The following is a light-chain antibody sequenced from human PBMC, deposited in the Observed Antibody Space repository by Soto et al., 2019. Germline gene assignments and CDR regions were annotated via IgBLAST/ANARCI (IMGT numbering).Light chain of an antibody. CDR3: QQSFNNPT. V-gene: IGKV1-39*01. J-gene: IGKJ5*01. Sequence: IQMTQSPSSLSASVGDRVTITCRAGQNIDRYLNWYQHKPGNAPKLLIYGTSSLQSGVPSRFSDSGSGTDFTLTISSLHTEDIATYYCQQSFNNPTFGQGTRLEIK. CDR2: GTS. CDR1: QNIDRY.